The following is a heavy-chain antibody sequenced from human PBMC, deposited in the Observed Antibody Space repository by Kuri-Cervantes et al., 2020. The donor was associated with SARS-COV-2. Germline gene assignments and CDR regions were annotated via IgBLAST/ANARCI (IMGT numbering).Heavy chain of an antibody. V-gene: IGHV3-30*03. CDR1: RFTFRNYG. CDR3: AAERYEWLAYAYYFDL. D-gene: IGHD6-19*01. J-gene: IGHJ4*02. CDR2: ISYDETYK. Sequence: GGSLRLSCAASRFTFRNYGMHWVRQAPGKGLVWVALISYDETYKYYADSVEGRFTISRDNSENTLYLQMNSLRAEDTAMYYCAAERYEWLAYAYYFDLWGQGTLVTVSS.